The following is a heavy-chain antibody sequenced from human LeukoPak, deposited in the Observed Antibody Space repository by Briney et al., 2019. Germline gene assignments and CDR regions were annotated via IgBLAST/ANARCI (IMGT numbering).Heavy chain of an antibody. CDR3: ARDGQTGTTVY. V-gene: IGHV3-21*01. D-gene: IGHD1-7*01. Sequence: GGSLRLSCAASGFTFSSYSMNWVRQAPGRGLEWVSSISSSSSYIYYADSVKGRFTISRDNAKNSLHLQMNSLRAEDTAVYYCARDGQTGTTVYWGQGTLVTVSS. CDR2: ISSSSSYI. CDR1: GFTFSSYS. J-gene: IGHJ4*02.